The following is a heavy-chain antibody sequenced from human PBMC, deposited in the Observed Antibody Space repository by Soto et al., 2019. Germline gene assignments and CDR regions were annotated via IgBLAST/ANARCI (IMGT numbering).Heavy chain of an antibody. V-gene: IGHV1-3*01. CDR3: AKDYYDSSGYYPPALLFDY. D-gene: IGHD3-22*01. J-gene: IGHJ4*02. CDR2: TNAGNGNT. Sequence: QVQLVQSGAEVKKPGASVKVSCKASGYTFTSYAMHWVRQAPGQRLEWMGWTNAGNGNTKYSQKFQGRVTITRDTSASTAYMELSSLRSEDTAVYYCAKDYYDSSGYYPPALLFDYWGQGTLVTVSS. CDR1: GYTFTSYA.